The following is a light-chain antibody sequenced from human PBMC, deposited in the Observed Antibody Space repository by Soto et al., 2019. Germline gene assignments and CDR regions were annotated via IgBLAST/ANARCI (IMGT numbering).Light chain of an antibody. CDR2: KAS. CDR1: QRISPW. Sequence: DIQMTQSPSTLSASVGDRVTITCRASQRISPWLAWYQQKPGKASKILIYKASSLESGVPSRFSGSDSGTEFTLTISSLQPDDFATYYCQQYKTYSRTFGQGTKLEMK. V-gene: IGKV1-5*03. J-gene: IGKJ2*01. CDR3: QQYKTYSRT.